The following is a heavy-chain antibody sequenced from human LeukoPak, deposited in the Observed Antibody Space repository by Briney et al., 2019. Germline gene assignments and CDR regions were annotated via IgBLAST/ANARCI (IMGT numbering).Heavy chain of an antibody. Sequence: PGGSLRLSCAASGFTFSSYAMSWVRQAPGKGLEWVSAISGSGGSTYYADSVKGRFTISRDNSKNTLYLQMNSLRAEDTAVYYCAKDILRFLEWLHPDAFDIWGQGTMVTVSS. D-gene: IGHD3-3*01. CDR2: ISGSGGST. V-gene: IGHV3-23*01. J-gene: IGHJ3*02. CDR1: GFTFSSYA. CDR3: AKDILRFLEWLHPDAFDI.